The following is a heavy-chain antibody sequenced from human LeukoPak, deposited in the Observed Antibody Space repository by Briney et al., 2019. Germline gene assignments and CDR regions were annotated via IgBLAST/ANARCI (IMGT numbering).Heavy chain of an antibody. J-gene: IGHJ3*02. V-gene: IGHV1-46*01. Sequence: ASVKVSCKASGYTFISYYIHWVRQAPGQGLEWMGIINPSGGSTRYAQKFQGRVTMTRDTSAGTIYMELSSLRSEDTAVYFCARDSGTVSDAFDIWGQGTMVTVSS. CDR3: ARDSGTVSDAFDI. CDR1: GYTFISYY. D-gene: IGHD4-11*01. CDR2: INPSGGST.